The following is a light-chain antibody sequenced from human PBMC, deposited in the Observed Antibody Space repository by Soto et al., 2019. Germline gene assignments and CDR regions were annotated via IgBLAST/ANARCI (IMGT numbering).Light chain of an antibody. V-gene: IGLV2-14*01. Sequence: QSALTQPASVSGSPGQSITISCTGTNSDVGGYDYVSWYQHYPGKAPKLLIYQVNNRPSGVSSRFSGSKSGNTASLTFSGLQAEDEADYYCSSLTISNTWVFGGGTNLTVL. J-gene: IGLJ3*02. CDR2: QVN. CDR3: SSLTISNTWV. CDR1: NSDVGGYDY.